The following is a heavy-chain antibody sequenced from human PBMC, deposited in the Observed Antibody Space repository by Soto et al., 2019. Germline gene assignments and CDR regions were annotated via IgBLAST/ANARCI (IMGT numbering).Heavy chain of an antibody. D-gene: IGHD6-6*01. Sequence: PGGSLRLSCAASGFTFSSYGMHWVRQAPGKGLEWVAVISYDGSNKYYADSVKGRFTTSRDNSKNTLYLQMNSLRAEDTAVYYCAILGEYSSSSGLWYYYYGMDVWGQGTTVTV. CDR3: AILGEYSSSSGLWYYYYGMDV. CDR1: GFTFSSYG. J-gene: IGHJ6*02. V-gene: IGHV3-30*03. CDR2: ISYDGSNK.